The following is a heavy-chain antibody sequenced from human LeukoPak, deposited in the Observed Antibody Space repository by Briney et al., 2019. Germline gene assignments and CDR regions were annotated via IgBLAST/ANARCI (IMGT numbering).Heavy chain of an antibody. J-gene: IGHJ4*02. CDR1: GFTFSSYA. V-gene: IGHV3-23*01. Sequence: QPGGSLRLSCAASGFTFSSYAMSWVRQAPGKGLEWVSAISGSGGSTYYADSVKGRLTISKDNSKNTLYLQMNSLRAEDTAVYYCARDSGYDLGYWGQGTLVTVSS. D-gene: IGHD5-12*01. CDR3: ARDSGYDLGY. CDR2: ISGSGGST.